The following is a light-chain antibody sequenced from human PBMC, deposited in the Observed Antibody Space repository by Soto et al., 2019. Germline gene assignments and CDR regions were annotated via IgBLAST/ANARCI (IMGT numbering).Light chain of an antibody. CDR1: QSVSSR. Sequence: EIVFTQSPGTLSLSPGERATLSCRASQSVSSRLAWYQQKPGQAPRLIISGASSRATGIPDRFSGSGSATDFTLTISRLETEDFALYDGQQYGSSTITFGQGTRLEIK. CDR2: GAS. V-gene: IGKV3-20*01. J-gene: IGKJ5*01. CDR3: QQYGSSTIT.